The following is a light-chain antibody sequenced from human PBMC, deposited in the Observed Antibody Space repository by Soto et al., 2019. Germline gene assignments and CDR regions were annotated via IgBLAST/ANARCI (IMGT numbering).Light chain of an antibody. CDR3: QRSCNPPHT. Sequence: EIVLTQSPATLSLSPGERATLSCRASQSVSTYLAWYQQKPGQAPRLLIYDASTSATGIPSRFSGSGSGTDFTLTIMSLEADDVADCYRQRSCNPPHTFGQGTKVEIK. CDR1: QSVSTY. J-gene: IGKJ1*01. CDR2: DAS. V-gene: IGKV3-11*01.